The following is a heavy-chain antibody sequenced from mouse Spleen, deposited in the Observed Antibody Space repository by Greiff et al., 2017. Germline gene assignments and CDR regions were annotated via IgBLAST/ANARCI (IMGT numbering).Heavy chain of an antibody. CDR2: ISSGGSYT. CDR1: GFTFSSYA. Sequence: EVQLMESGGGLVKPGGSLKLSCAASGFTFSSYAMSWVRQTPEKRLEWVATISSGGSYTYYPDSVKGRFTISRDNAKNTLYLQMSSLRSEDTAMYYCARHDWLDYWGQGTTLTVSS. V-gene: IGHV5-9-3*01. J-gene: IGHJ2*01. D-gene: IGHD4-1*01. CDR3: ARHDWLDY.